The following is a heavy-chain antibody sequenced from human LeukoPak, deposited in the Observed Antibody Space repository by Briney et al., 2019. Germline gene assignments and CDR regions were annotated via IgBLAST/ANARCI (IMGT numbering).Heavy chain of an antibody. Sequence: SETLSLTCVVSGGSISPYYWSWIRQSPGKGLEWIGYIDPSGSASYNPSLKSRVTMSVDTSKNQFSLKLSSVTAADTAVYYCARISRDYDFWSGRYWYFDLWGRGTLVTVSS. CDR1: GGSISPYY. J-gene: IGHJ2*01. V-gene: IGHV4-59*12. CDR2: IDPSGSA. D-gene: IGHD3-3*01. CDR3: ARISRDYDFWSGRYWYFDL.